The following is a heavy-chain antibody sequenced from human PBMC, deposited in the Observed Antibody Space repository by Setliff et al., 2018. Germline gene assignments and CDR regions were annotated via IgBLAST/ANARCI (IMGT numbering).Heavy chain of an antibody. J-gene: IGHJ6*03. CDR3: ARQPYSTTYYYYYYYMDV. Sequence: SETLSLTCTVSNGSISSGNYFWGWIRQPPGKGLEWMGSVFYTGSTYYSPSLKSRVTMSIDTSKNQFSLNLNSVTAADTAVYYCARQPYSTTYYYYYYYMDVWGKGTTVTVSS. D-gene: IGHD6-13*01. CDR2: VFYTGST. V-gene: IGHV4-39*01. CDR1: NGSISSGNYF.